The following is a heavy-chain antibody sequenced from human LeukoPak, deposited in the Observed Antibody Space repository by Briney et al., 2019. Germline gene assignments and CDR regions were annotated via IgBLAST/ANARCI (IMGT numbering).Heavy chain of an antibody. Sequence: PSETLSLTCTVSGGSISSYYWSWIRQPPGKGLEWIGYIYYSGSTNYNPSLKSRVTISVDTSKNQFSLKLSSVTAADTAVYYCARDRGSYDFWSGWSTMDVWGKGTTVTVSS. CDR1: GGSISSYY. V-gene: IGHV4-59*01. CDR3: ARDRGSYDFWSGWSTMDV. D-gene: IGHD3-3*01. J-gene: IGHJ6*03. CDR2: IYYSGST.